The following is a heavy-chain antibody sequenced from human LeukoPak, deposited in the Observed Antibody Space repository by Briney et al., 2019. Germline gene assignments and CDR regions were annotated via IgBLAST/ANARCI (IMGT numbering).Heavy chain of an antibody. D-gene: IGHD4-17*01. V-gene: IGHV3-30*19. CDR1: GFTFSNYG. J-gene: IGHJ4*02. CDR3: AREGYYGDYGFDY. CDR2: ISYDGSNK. Sequence: PGGSLRLSCAPSGFTFSNYGMHWVRQAPGKGLEWVAVISYDGSNKYYADSVKGRFTISRDNSKNTLYLQMNSLRAEDTAVYYCAREGYYGDYGFDYWGQGTLVTVSS.